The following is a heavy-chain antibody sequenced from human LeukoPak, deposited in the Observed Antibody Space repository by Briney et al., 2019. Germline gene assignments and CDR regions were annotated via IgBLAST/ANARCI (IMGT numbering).Heavy chain of an antibody. CDR1: GYTFTSYA. Sequence: GASVKVSCKASGYTFTSYAMNWVRQAPGQGLEWMGWINTNTGNPTYAQGFTGRFVFSLDTSVSTAYLQISSLKAEDTAVYYCARGYGDYGDDWFDPWGQGTLVTVSS. CDR2: INTNTGNP. J-gene: IGHJ5*02. D-gene: IGHD4-17*01. V-gene: IGHV7-4-1*02. CDR3: ARGYGDYGDDWFDP.